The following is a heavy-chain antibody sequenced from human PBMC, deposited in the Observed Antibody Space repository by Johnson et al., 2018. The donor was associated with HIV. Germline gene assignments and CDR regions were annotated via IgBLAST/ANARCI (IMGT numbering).Heavy chain of an antibody. CDR2: IYSGGST. V-gene: IGHV3-66*01. Sequence: VQLVESGGGLVKPGGSLRLSCAASGLTFSNAWMNWVRQAPGKGLEWVSLIYSGGSTYYADSVKGRFTISRDNSKNTLYLQMKSLRAEDTAVYYCARVPAYGDYGDAFDRRNPVGDWGRTGDAFDIWGQGTTVIVSS. CDR3: ARVPAYGDYGDAFDRRNPVGDWGRTGDAFDI. J-gene: IGHJ3*02. CDR1: GLTFSNAW. D-gene: IGHD4-17*01.